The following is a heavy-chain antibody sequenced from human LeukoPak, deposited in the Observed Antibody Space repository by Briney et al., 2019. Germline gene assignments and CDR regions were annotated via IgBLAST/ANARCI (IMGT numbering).Heavy chain of an antibody. J-gene: IGHJ4*02. Sequence: TGGSLRLSCAASGFTFSSYDMHWVRQATGKWLEWVSAIGTAGDPYYPGSVKGRFTIPRENAKNSLYPQMNSLRAGDTAVYYCARGDSSGYYGFGYWGQGTLVTVSS. CDR3: ARGDSSGYYGFGY. D-gene: IGHD3-22*01. V-gene: IGHV3-13*04. CDR1: GFTFSSYD. CDR2: IGTAGDP.